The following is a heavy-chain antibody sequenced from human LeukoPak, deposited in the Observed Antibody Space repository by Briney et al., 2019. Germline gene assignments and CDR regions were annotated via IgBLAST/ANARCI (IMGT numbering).Heavy chain of an antibody. D-gene: IGHD6-13*01. J-gene: IGHJ4*02. CDR2: IGTAGDT. Sequence: AGGSLRLCCAASGFTFSSYDMHWVRQATGKGLEWVSAIGTAGDTYYPGSVKGRFTISRENAKSSLYLQMNSLRAGDTAVYYCARGGQQLGEFDCWGQGTLVTVSS. V-gene: IGHV3-13*01. CDR1: GFTFSSYD. CDR3: ARGGQQLGEFDC.